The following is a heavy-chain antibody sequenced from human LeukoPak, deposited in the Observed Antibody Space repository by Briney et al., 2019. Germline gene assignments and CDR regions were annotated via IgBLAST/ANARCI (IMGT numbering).Heavy chain of an antibody. J-gene: IGHJ6*03. CDR2: IYTSGST. CDR3: GRHSSSWGYYYYYMDV. V-gene: IGHV4-4*09. Sequence: SETLSLTCTVSGGSISSYCWSWIRRPPGKGLEWIGYIYTSGSTNYNPSLKSRVTISVDTSKNQYSLKLSSVTAADTAVYYCGRHSSSWGYYYYYMDVWGKGTTVTVSS. D-gene: IGHD6-13*01. CDR1: GGSISSYC.